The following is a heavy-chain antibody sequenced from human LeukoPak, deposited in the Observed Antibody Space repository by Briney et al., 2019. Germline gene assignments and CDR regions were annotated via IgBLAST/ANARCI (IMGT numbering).Heavy chain of an antibody. CDR3: ARGCGGDCYPSAFDI. CDR2: IYYSGST. D-gene: IGHD2-21*01. CDR1: GGSISSGDYY. Sequence: SQTLSLTCTVSGGSISSGDYYWSWIRQPPGKGLEWTGYIYYSGSTYYNPSLKSRVTISVDTSKNQFSLKLSSVTAADTAVYYCARGCGGDCYPSAFDIWGQGTMVTVSS. J-gene: IGHJ3*02. V-gene: IGHV4-30-4*08.